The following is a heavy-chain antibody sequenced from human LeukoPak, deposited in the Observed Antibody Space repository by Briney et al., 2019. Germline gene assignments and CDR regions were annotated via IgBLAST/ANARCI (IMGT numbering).Heavy chain of an antibody. V-gene: IGHV3-30*18. CDR1: GFTFSSYG. Sequence: SGGSLRLSCAASGFTFSSYGMHWVRQAPGKGLEWVAVISYDGSNKYYADSVKGRFTISRDNSKNTLYLQMNSLRAEDTAVYYCAKGGSSSWFTYYYYGMDVWGQGTTVTVSS. J-gene: IGHJ6*02. CDR3: AKGGSSSWFTYYYYGMDV. D-gene: IGHD6-13*01. CDR2: ISYDGSNK.